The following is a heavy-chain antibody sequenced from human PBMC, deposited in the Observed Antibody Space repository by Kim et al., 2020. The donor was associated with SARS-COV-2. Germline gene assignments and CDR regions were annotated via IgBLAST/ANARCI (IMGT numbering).Heavy chain of an antibody. CDR3: ATRLEHPSIPVSSTGYYYYGMDV. J-gene: IGHJ6*02. Sequence: SVKVSCKPSGGTFSSYAINWVRQAPGQGLDWMGGIIPVLGTANCAQEFQDRVTITADESTSTAYIELRGLRSEDTAVYYCATRLEHPSIPVSSTGYYYYGMDVWGQGTTVTVSS. V-gene: IGHV1-69*13. D-gene: IGHD6-19*01. CDR2: IIPVLGTA. CDR1: GGTFSSYA.